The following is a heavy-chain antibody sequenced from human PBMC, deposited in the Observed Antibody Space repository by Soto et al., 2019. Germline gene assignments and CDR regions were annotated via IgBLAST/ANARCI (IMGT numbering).Heavy chain of an antibody. D-gene: IGHD1-26*01. Sequence: SETLSLTCSVSGGSISSGDYYWSWIRQPPGKGLEWIAYIHNSVSTHYNPSLKSRVTISVDTSKNQFSLKLSSVTAADTAVYYCARSRYSGSYFFDYWGQGILVTVSS. V-gene: IGHV4-30-4*01. J-gene: IGHJ4*02. CDR1: GGSISSGDYY. CDR3: ARSRYSGSYFFDY. CDR2: IHNSVST.